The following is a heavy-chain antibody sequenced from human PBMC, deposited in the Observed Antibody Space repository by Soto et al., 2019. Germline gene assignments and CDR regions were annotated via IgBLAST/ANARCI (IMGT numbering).Heavy chain of an antibody. CDR3: AKGAEGYVVSSLDF. CDR1: GFIFSNYA. CDR2: ITSTGSST. J-gene: IGHJ4*02. V-gene: IGHV3-23*01. Sequence: EVQLLESGGGFVQPGGSLRLSCAASGFIFSNYAMTWVRQAPGEGLEWVSVITSTGSSTYYADSVKGRFTISSDNSKNTLFLQINSVRAVDTAVYYCAKGAEGYVVSSLDFWGQGTLVSVSS. D-gene: IGHD5-12*01.